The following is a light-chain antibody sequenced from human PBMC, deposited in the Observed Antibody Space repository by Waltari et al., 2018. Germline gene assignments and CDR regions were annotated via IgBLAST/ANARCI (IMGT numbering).Light chain of an antibody. CDR3: QQYGSSSIT. Sequence: EIVLTQSPGTLSLSPGERATLSCRASQSVSSNYLAWYQQKPGQAPRLLIYGVSSRATGIPDRFSGSGSGTDFTLIISRLEPEDFAVYYCQQYGSSSITFGQGTRLEIK. CDR2: GVS. CDR1: QSVSSNY. J-gene: IGKJ5*01. V-gene: IGKV3-20*01.